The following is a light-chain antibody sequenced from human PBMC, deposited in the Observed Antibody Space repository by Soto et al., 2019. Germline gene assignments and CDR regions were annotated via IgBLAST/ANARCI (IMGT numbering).Light chain of an antibody. CDR1: QSVGRNY. J-gene: IGKJ4*01. Sequence: EIVLTQSPGTLSVSPGERATLSCRASQSVGRNYLAWYQQKPGQAPRLLIHGASSRATGIPDRFSGSGSGTDFALNISRLEPEDLAVYSCQQYASSPLTFGGGTKVETK. CDR3: QQYASSPLT. V-gene: IGKV3-20*01. CDR2: GAS.